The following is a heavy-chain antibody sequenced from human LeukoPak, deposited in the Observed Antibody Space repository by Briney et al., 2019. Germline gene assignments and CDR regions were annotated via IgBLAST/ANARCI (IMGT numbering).Heavy chain of an antibody. D-gene: IGHD6-6*01. CDR1: GGSISSHY. V-gene: IGHV4-59*11. Sequence: SETLSLTCTVSGGSISSHYWSWIRQPPGKGLEWIGYIYYSGSTHYNPSLKSRVTISLDTSKTQFSLKLSSVTAADTAVYYCAGYSSSSGQFDYCGQGTLVTVSS. J-gene: IGHJ4*02. CDR2: IYYSGST. CDR3: AGYSSSSGQFDY.